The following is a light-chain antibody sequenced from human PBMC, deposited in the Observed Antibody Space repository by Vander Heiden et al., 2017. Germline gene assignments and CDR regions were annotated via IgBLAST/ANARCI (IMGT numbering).Light chain of an antibody. CDR2: DDS. CDR3: QIWDSSSERVI. V-gene: IGLV3-21*02. Sequence: SFVLTQPPSVSVAPGQTARITGGGNDIGGKRAHWYQQKPGQAPVLVVYDDSDRPSGIPERFSGSNSGNTATLTISRVEAGDEADYYCQIWDSSSERVIFGGGTKLTVL. J-gene: IGLJ2*01. CDR1: DIGGKR.